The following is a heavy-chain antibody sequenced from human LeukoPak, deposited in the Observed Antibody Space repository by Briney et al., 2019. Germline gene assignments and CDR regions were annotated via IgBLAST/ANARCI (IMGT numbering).Heavy chain of an antibody. CDR3: ARDSYDSSGYPFYYYYYMDV. D-gene: IGHD3-22*01. CDR1: GFTFSSYW. J-gene: IGHJ6*03. CDR2: INSDGSST. V-gene: IGHV3-74*01. Sequence: GGSLRLSCAASGFTFSSYWMHWVRQAPGKGLVWVSRINSDGSSTSYADSVKGRFTISRDNAKNTLYLQMNSLRAEDTAVYYCARDSYDSSGYPFYYYYYMDVWGKGTTVTVSS.